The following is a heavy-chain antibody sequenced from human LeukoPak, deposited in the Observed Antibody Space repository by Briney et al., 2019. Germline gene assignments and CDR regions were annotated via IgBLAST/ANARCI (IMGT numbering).Heavy chain of an antibody. J-gene: IGHJ6*02. Sequence: SVKVSCKASGGTFSSYAISWVRQAPGQGLEWMGGIIPIFGTANYAQKFQGRVTITADESTSTAYMELSSLRSEDTAVYYCARERGATEVVIAPPYGMDVWGQGTTVTVSS. CDR3: ARERGATEVVIAPPYGMDV. V-gene: IGHV1-69*13. CDR1: GGTFSSYA. D-gene: IGHD3-22*01. CDR2: IIPIFGTA.